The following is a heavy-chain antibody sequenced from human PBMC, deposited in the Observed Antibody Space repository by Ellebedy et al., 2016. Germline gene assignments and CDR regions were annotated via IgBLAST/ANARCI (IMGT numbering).Heavy chain of an antibody. CDR1: GFTFSSDW. D-gene: IGHD3-22*01. Sequence: GESLKIPCAASGFTFSSDWMHWVRQAPGKGLVWVSRLNSDGSSTSYADSVKGRFTISRDNAKNTLYLQMNSLKADDTAVYYCARDPQYDRGIDFDIWGQGTMVTVSS. CDR3: ARDPQYDRGIDFDI. J-gene: IGHJ3*02. V-gene: IGHV3-74*01. CDR2: LNSDGSST.